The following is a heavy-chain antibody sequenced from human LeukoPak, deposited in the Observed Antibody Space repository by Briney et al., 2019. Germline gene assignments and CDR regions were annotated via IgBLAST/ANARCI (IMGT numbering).Heavy chain of an antibody. J-gene: IGHJ5*02. CDR3: AKTAPPNPA. CDR1: GFTFSTYW. V-gene: IGHV3-7*05. Sequence: GGSLRLSCAASGFTFSTYWMTWVRQAPGKGLEWVANINQDGSVKNYVDSVKGRFTISRDNAKNSLYLQMNSLRAEDTAVYYCAKTAPPNPAWGQGTLVTVSS. D-gene: IGHD1-14*01. CDR2: INQDGSVK.